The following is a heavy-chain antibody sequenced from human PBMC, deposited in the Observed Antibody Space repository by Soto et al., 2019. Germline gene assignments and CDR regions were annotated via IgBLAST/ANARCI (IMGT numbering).Heavy chain of an antibody. J-gene: IGHJ4*02. CDR2: IYDGGST. D-gene: IGHD3-10*01. Sequence: PVGSLRLSCAASGFTVSNNYMSWVRQAPGKGLEWVSVIYDGGSTYYAESVKDRFTISRDNSKNTLYLQMNSLRAEDTAMYYFGTGHYGSRPGYFDYWGPASLVTVPS. V-gene: IGHV3-66*01. CDR1: GFTVSNNY. CDR3: GTGHYGSRPGYFDY.